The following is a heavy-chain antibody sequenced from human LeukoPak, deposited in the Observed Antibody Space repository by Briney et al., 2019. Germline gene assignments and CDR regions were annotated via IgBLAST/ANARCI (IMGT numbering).Heavy chain of an antibody. CDR3: ARHSYGVGLDY. Sequence: PSETLSLTCTVSGGSISSSSYYWGWIRQPPGKGLECIGNIYYSGSTYYNPSLKSRVTISVDTSKNQFSLKLSSVTAADTAVYSCARHSYGVGLDYWGQGTLVTVSS. J-gene: IGHJ4*02. CDR1: GGSISSSSYY. D-gene: IGHD3-10*01. CDR2: IYYSGST. V-gene: IGHV4-39*07.